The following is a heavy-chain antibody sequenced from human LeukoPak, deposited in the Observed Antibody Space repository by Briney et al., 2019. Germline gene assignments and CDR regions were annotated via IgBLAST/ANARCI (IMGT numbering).Heavy chain of an antibody. D-gene: IGHD2-8*01. CDR2: IDHSGST. J-gene: IGHJ4*02. Sequence: SETLSLSCAVSGYSITSVYFWCWIRRPPGKGLEWIGTIDHSGSTYYNPSLKSRVSLSVDTSKNHFSLNLRSVTAADTASYYCASNGGYGKFDYWGQGTLVTVSS. CDR3: ASNGGYGKFDY. CDR1: GYSITSVYF. V-gene: IGHV4-38-2*01.